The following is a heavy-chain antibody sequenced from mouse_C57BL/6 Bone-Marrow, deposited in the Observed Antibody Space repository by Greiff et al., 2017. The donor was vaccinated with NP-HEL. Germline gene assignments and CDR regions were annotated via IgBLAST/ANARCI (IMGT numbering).Heavy chain of an antibody. Sequence: VQLQQSGPELVKPGDSVKISCKASGYSFTGYFMNWVMQSHGKSLEWIGRINPYNGDTFYNQKFKGKATLTVDKSSSTAHMELRSLTSEDSAVYYCARSHFSDYAMDYWGKGTSVTVSS. CDR2: INPYNGDT. CDR3: ARSHFSDYAMDY. J-gene: IGHJ4*01. V-gene: IGHV1-20*01. CDR1: GYSFTGYF.